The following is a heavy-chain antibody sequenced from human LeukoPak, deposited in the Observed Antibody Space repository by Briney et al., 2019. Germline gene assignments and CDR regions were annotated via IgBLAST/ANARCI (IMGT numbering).Heavy chain of an antibody. CDR1: GFTFRDYS. CDR3: ARDVPNSSWGPFDM. J-gene: IGHJ3*02. V-gene: IGHV3-48*02. CDR2: ILNTGSII. Sequence: GGPLRLSCAASGFTFRDYSLNGARQAPGKGLGWISYILNTGSIINYAGAVKGRFTITRDNAKNSLYLQLNSLRDEDTAVYYCARDVPNSSWGPFDMWGQGTMVTVSS. D-gene: IGHD6-19*01.